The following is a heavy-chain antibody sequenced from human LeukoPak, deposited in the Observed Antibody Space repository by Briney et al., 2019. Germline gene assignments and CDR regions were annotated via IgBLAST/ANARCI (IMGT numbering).Heavy chain of an antibody. CDR2: IIPILGIA. CDR1: GGTFSSYA. CDR3: ARASLGDEEYYFDY. J-gene: IGHJ4*02. V-gene: IGHV1-69*04. Sequence: EASVKVSCKASGGTFSSYAISWVRQAPGQGLEWMGRIIPILGIANYAQKFQGRVTITADKSTSTAYMELSSLRSEDTAVYYCARASLGDEEYYFDYWGQGTLVTVSS.